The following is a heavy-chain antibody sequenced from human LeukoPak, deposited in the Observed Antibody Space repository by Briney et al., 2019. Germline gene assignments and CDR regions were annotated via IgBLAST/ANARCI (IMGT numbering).Heavy chain of an antibody. V-gene: IGHV4-59*08. CDR2: IYYSGST. J-gene: IGHJ3*02. CDR3: ARHVERKVAGPHDAFDI. D-gene: IGHD6-19*01. CDR1: GGSISSYY. Sequence: KASETLSLTCTVSGGSISSYYRSWIRQPPGKGLEWIGYIYYSGSTNYNPSLKSRVTISVDTSKNQFSLKLSSVTAADTAVYYCARHVERKVAGPHDAFDIWGQGTMVTVSS.